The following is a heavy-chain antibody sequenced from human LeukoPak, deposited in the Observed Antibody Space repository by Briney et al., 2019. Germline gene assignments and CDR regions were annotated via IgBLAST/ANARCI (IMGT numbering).Heavy chain of an antibody. CDR1: GFTFSLYG. CDR2: ISYDGSNQ. CDR3: AKDLETRKEGWLRYPDY. J-gene: IGHJ4*02. Sequence: GRSLRLSCAASGFTFSLYGMHRVRQAPGKGLEWVAVISYDGSNQYYADSVKGRFTISRDNSMNTLSLQMDSLRAEDSAVYYCAKDLETRKEGWLRYPDYWGQGTLVTVSS. D-gene: IGHD3-16*01. V-gene: IGHV3-30*18.